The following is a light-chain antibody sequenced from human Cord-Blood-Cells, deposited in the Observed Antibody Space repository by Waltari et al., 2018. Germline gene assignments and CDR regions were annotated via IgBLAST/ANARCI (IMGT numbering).Light chain of an antibody. CDR1: KLGDKY. CDR3: QAWDSSTASYV. Sequence: SYELTQPPSVSVSPGQTASITCSGDKLGDKYACWYQQKPGQSPVLVIDRDSKRPSGIPERFSGSNSGNTATLTISGTQAMDEADYYCQAWDSSTASYVFGTGTKVTVL. CDR2: RDS. V-gene: IGLV3-1*01. J-gene: IGLJ1*01.